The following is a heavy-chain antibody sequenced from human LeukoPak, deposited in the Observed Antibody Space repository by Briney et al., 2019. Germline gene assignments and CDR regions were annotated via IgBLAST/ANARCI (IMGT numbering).Heavy chain of an antibody. J-gene: IGHJ4*02. V-gene: IGHV4-34*01. D-gene: IGHD6-13*01. Sequence: PSETLSLTCAVYGGSFSGYYWSWIRQPPGKGLEWIGEINHSGSTNYNPSLKSRVTISVDTSKNQFSLKLSSVTAADTAVYYCARGRGMAYWGQGTLVTVSS. CDR2: INHSGST. CDR1: GGSFSGYY. CDR3: ARGRGMAY.